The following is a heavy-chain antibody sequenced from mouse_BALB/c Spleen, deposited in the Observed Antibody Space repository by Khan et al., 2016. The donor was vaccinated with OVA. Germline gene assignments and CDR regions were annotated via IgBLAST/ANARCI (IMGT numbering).Heavy chain of an antibody. CDR2: IWGDGST. Sequence: VKLKESGPGLVAPSQSLSITCTVSGFSLTGYGVNWVRQPPGKGLEWLGMIWGDGSTDYNSVLKSRLSISKDNSKSQVFLKMNSLQTDGTARDYCARAYYGNYREAMDYWGQGTSVTVSS. CDR3: ARAYYGNYREAMDY. D-gene: IGHD2-10*01. J-gene: IGHJ4*01. V-gene: IGHV2-6-7*01. CDR1: GFSLTGYG.